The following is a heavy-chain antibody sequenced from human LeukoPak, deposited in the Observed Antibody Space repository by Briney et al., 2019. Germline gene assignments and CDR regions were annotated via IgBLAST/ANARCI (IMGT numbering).Heavy chain of an antibody. D-gene: IGHD6-13*01. CDR2: IYHSGST. CDR1: GGSISSSNW. V-gene: IGHV4-4*02. J-gene: IGHJ4*02. CDR3: ARAGAAAGLDY. Sequence: PSEALSLTCAVSGGSISSSNWWSWVRQPPGKGLEWIGEIYHSGSTNYNPSLKSLVTISVDKSKNQFSLKLSSVTAADTAVYYCARAGAAAGLDYWGQGTLVTVSS.